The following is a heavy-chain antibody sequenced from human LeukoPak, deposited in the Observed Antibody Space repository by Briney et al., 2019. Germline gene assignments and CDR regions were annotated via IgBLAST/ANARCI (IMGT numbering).Heavy chain of an antibody. D-gene: IGHD2-15*01. V-gene: IGHV4-4*07. J-gene: IGHJ5*02. Sequence: SETLSLTCTVSGGSISSYYWSWIRQPAGKGLEWIGRICTSGSTNYNPSLKSRVTMSVDTSKNQFSLKLSSVTAADTAVYYCARQFCSGGSCYPKYNWFDPWGQGTLVTVSS. CDR2: ICTSGST. CDR3: ARQFCSGGSCYPKYNWFDP. CDR1: GGSISSYY.